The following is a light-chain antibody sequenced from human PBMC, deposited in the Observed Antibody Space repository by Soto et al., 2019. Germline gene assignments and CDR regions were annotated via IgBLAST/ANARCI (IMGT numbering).Light chain of an antibody. V-gene: IGLV2-14*03. Sequence: QSVLTQPASVSGSPGQSITISCTGTTSDVGGSNYVSWYRQHPGKAPQLLIYDVNNRPSGVSHRFSGSKSGNTASLTISGLQSEDEADYFCTSYTGSNTLEVFGPGTKLTVL. CDR3: TSYTGSNTLEV. CDR2: DVN. J-gene: IGLJ1*01. CDR1: TSDVGGSNY.